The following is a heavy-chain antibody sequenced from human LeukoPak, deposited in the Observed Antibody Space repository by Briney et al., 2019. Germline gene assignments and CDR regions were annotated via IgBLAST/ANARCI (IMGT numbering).Heavy chain of an antibody. Sequence: TSETLSLTCTVSGGSISIYYWSWIRQSPGKGLEWIGYIYYSGSTNYNPSLKSRVTISVDTSKNQFSLKLSSVTAADTAVYYCARDRDFWGNWFDPWGQGTLVTVSS. D-gene: IGHD3-3*01. J-gene: IGHJ5*01. V-gene: IGHV4-59*01. CDR2: IYYSGST. CDR3: ARDRDFWGNWFDP. CDR1: GGSISIYY.